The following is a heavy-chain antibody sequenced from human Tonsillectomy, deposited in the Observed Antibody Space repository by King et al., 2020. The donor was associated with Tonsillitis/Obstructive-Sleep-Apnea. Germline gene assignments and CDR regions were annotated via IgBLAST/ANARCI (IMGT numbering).Heavy chain of an antibody. CDR3: TKAPYSGSYFDY. Sequence: VQLVESGGVVVQPGGSLRLSCAASGFTFDDYTMHWVRQAPGKGLEWVSLISWDGGSTNYADSVKGRSTISRDNSKNSLYQQMNSLRTEDTALYYCTKAPYSGSYFDYWGQGTLVTVSS. CDR1: GFTFDDYT. CDR2: ISWDGGST. J-gene: IGHJ4*02. V-gene: IGHV3-43*01. D-gene: IGHD1-26*01.